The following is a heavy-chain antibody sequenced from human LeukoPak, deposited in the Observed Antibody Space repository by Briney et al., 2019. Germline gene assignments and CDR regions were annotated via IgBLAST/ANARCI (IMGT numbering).Heavy chain of an antibody. D-gene: IGHD4-17*01. CDR3: AKGNTVTPDY. V-gene: IGHV3-48*03. Sequence: GGSLRLSCAASGFTFSSYEMNWVRQAPGKGLEWVSYITGSGTTKYYADSVQGRFTISRDNTKNTLYLRMNSLRAEDTAVYYCAKGNTVTPDYWGQGTLVTVSS. J-gene: IGHJ4*02. CDR2: ITGSGTTK. CDR1: GFTFSSYE.